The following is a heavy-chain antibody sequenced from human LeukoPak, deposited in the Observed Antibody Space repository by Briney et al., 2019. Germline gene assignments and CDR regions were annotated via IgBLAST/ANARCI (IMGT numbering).Heavy chain of an antibody. Sequence: GASMKVSCKASGGTFSSYAISWVRQAPGQGLEWMGGIIPIFGTANYAQKFQGRVTITTDESTSTAYMELSSLRSEDTAVYYCARNLHVDTAMETYYYYYMDVWGKGTTVTVSS. V-gene: IGHV1-69*05. CDR2: IIPIFGTA. CDR1: GGTFSSYA. D-gene: IGHD5-18*01. CDR3: ARNLHVDTAMETYYYYYMDV. J-gene: IGHJ6*03.